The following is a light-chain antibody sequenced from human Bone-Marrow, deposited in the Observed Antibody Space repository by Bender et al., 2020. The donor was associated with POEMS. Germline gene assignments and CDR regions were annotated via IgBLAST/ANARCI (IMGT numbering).Light chain of an antibody. CDR3: CSYAGRGTMI. CDR2: EDK. J-gene: IGLJ2*01. V-gene: IGLV6-57*04. CDR1: SGSIASNY. Sequence: FMLTQPHSVSESPGKTVSISCTRSSGSIASNYVQWYQQRPGSAPTTVIYEDKKRPSGVPDRFSGSKSGNTASLTVSGLQAEDEADYYCCSYAGRGTMIFGGGTKLTVL.